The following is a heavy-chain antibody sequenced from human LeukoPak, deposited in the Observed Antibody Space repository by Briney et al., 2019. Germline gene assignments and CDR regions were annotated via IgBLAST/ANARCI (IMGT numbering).Heavy chain of an antibody. V-gene: IGHV3-23*01. Sequence: GGSLRLSCAASGLSFSNYAMSWVRQAPGKGLEWVSAISSSGGSTYYADSVKGRFTISRDNSKNTLYLQMNSLRADDTAVYYCAKDYYYDPVDAFDIWGQGTMVTVSS. J-gene: IGHJ3*02. CDR1: GLSFSNYA. CDR2: ISSSGGST. D-gene: IGHD3-22*01. CDR3: AKDYYYDPVDAFDI.